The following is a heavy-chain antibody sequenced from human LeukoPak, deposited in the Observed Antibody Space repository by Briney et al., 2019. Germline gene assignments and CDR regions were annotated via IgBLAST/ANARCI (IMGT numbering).Heavy chain of an antibody. CDR3: ARDDSGYVPY. D-gene: IGHD5-12*01. CDR2: ISTGNGNT. J-gene: IGHJ4*02. Sequence: ASVKVSCKASGYSFSTYSMSWVRQAPGQGLEWMGWISTGNGNTKYAQKFQGRVTMTTDTSTSTAYMELWSLRSDDTAVYYCARDDSGYVPYWGQGTLVTVSS. CDR1: GYSFSTYS. V-gene: IGHV1-18*01.